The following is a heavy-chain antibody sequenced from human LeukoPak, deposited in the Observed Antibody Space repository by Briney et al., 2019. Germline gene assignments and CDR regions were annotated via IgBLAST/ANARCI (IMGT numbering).Heavy chain of an antibody. J-gene: IGHJ6*02. CDR3: ARDSGYAGLRDSGMDV. CDR2: IYTGGST. V-gene: IGHV4-4*07. Sequence: PSETLSLTCTVSGGSISSYYWSWIRQPAGKGLEWIGRIYTGGSTNYNPSLKSRVTMSVDTSKNQFSLKLSSVTAADTAVYYCARDSGYAGLRDSGMDVWGQGTTVTVSS. D-gene: IGHD5-12*01. CDR1: GGSISSYY.